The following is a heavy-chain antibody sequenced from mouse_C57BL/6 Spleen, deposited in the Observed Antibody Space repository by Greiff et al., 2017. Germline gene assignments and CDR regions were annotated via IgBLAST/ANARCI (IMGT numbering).Heavy chain of an antibody. Sequence: VQLQQPGAELVRPGSSVKLSCKASGYTFTSYWMHWVKQRPIQGLEWIGNIDPSDSETHYNQKFKDKATLTVDKSSSTAYMQLSSLTSEDSAVYYCARNYYGRSYDAMDYWGQGTSVTVSS. CDR3: ARNYYGRSYDAMDY. V-gene: IGHV1-52*01. J-gene: IGHJ4*01. D-gene: IGHD1-1*01. CDR1: GYTFTSYW. CDR2: IDPSDSET.